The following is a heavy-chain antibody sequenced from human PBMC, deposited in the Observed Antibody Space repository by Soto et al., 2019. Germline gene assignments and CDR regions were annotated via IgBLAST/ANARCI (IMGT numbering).Heavy chain of an antibody. CDR3: AKDRRAGGNYGFYSDF. J-gene: IGHJ4*02. D-gene: IGHD1-7*01. CDR1: GFTFSSYG. V-gene: IGHV3-23*01. Sequence: EVQLLESGGGLVQPGGSLRLSCAASGFTFSSYGMTWVRQAPGKGLEWVSFSSATGAGTYYADSVKGRVTISRDNSKNTLYLKMTSLRADDTAVYYCAKDRRAGGNYGFYSDFWGQGALVIVSS. CDR2: SSATGAGT.